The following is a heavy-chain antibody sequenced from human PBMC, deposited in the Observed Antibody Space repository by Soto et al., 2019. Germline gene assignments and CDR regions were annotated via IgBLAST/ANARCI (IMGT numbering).Heavy chain of an antibody. Sequence: SVKVSCKASGGTFSSYAISWVRQAPGQGLEWMGGIIPIFGTANYAQKFQGRVTITADESTSTAYMELSSLRSEDTAVYYCASQAPPGTYYYYYGMDVWGQGTTVTVSS. V-gene: IGHV1-69*13. CDR2: IIPIFGTA. J-gene: IGHJ6*02. CDR1: GGTFSSYA. CDR3: ASQAPPGTYYYYYGMDV.